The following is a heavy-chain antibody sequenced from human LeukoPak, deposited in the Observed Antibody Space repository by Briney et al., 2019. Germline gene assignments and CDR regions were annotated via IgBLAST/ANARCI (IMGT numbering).Heavy chain of an antibody. V-gene: IGHV4-39*01. CDR1: GGSISSSSYY. D-gene: IGHD3-16*01. CDR3: ARRRSFGGVDY. Sequence: SETLSLTCTVSGGSISSSSYYWGWIRQPPGKGLEWIGSIYYSGSTYCNPSLKSRVTISVDTSKNQFSLKLSSVTAADTAVSYCARRRSFGGVDYWGQGTLVTVSS. J-gene: IGHJ4*02. CDR2: IYYSGST.